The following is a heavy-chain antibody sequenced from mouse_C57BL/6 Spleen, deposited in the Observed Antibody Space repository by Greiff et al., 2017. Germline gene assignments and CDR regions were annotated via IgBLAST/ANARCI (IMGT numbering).Heavy chain of an antibody. D-gene: IGHD1-1*01. CDR1: GYTFTSYW. J-gene: IGHJ1*03. V-gene: IGHV1-55*01. Sequence: VQLQQSGAELVKPGASVKLSCKASGYTFTSYWITWVKQRPGQGLEWIGDIYPGSGSTNYNEKFKSKATLTVDTSSSTAYMQLSSLTSEDSAVSYCARIGTTVVGYFDVWGTGTTVTVSS. CDR2: IYPGSGST. CDR3: ARIGTTVVGYFDV.